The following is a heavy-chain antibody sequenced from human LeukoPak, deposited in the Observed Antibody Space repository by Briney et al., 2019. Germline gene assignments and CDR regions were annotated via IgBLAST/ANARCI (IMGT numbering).Heavy chain of an antibody. CDR2: IYSGGST. D-gene: IGHD1-7*01. CDR3: ATTADPYNWNYAPIDY. Sequence: GGSLRLSCAASGFTVSSNYMSWVRQAPGKGLEWVSVIYSGGSTYYADSVKGRFTISRDNSKNTLYLQMNSLRAEDTAVYYCATTADPYNWNYAPIDYWGQGTLVTVSS. J-gene: IGHJ4*02. CDR1: GFTVSSNY. V-gene: IGHV3-66*01.